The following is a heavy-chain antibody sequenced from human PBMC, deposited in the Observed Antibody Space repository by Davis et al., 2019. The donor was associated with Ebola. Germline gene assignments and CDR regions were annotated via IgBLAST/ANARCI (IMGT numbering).Heavy chain of an antibody. J-gene: IGHJ4*02. Sequence: ASVPVSCKASGGTFSSYSISWVRQAPGQGLEWMGIINPSGGSTSYAQKFQGRVTMTRDTSTSTVYMELSSLRSEDTAVYYCASAHSYGDYWGQGTLVTVSS. V-gene: IGHV1-46*01. CDR3: ASAHSYGDY. CDR2: INPSGGST. D-gene: IGHD5-18*01. CDR1: GGTFSSYS.